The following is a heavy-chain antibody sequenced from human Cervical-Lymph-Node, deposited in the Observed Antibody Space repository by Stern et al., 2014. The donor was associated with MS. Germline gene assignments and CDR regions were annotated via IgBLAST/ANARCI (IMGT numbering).Heavy chain of an antibody. J-gene: IGHJ4*02. D-gene: IGHD2-15*01. CDR3: ARLGGVAGGSSDY. CDR2: IYYNGST. CDR1: GGSISSSSYY. V-gene: IGHV4-39*01. Sequence: QLQLQESGPGLVKPSETLSLTCTVSGGSISSSSYYWGWIRQPPGKGLEWIGSIYYNGSTYYNPALKSRVTISVDTSQNHVSLQLSSVTAADTAVYYCARLGGVAGGSSDYWGQGTLVTVSS.